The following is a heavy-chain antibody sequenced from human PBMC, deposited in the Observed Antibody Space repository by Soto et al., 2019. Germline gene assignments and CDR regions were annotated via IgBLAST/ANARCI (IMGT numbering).Heavy chain of an antibody. J-gene: IGHJ2*01. V-gene: IGHV3-13*04. D-gene: IGHD7-27*01. CDR3: ARGELGIVRSYWYFDL. CDR2: IGTAGDT. CDR1: GFTFSSYD. Sequence: EVQLVESGGGLVQPGGSLRLSCAASGFTFSSYDMHWVRQATGKGLEWVSAIGTAGDTYYPGSVKGRFTISREDAKNSLYLQMNSLRAGETAVYYCARGELGIVRSYWYFDLWGRGPLVTVSS.